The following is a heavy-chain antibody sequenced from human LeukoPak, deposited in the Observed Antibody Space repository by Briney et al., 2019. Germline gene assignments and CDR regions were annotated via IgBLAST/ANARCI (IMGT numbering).Heavy chain of an antibody. D-gene: IGHD6-13*01. Sequence: GGSLRLSCAASGFTFSSYAMSWVRQAPGKGLEWVSAISGSGGSTYYADSVKGRFTISRDNSKSTLYLQMNSLRAEDTAVYYCAKDLRAAAAPRVAFDIWGQGTMVTVSS. CDR1: GFTFSSYA. CDR2: ISGSGGST. CDR3: AKDLRAAAAPRVAFDI. V-gene: IGHV3-23*01. J-gene: IGHJ3*02.